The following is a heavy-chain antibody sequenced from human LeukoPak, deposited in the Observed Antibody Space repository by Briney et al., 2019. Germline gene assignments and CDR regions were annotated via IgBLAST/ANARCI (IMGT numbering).Heavy chain of an antibody. Sequence: GGSLRLSCAVSGFTFSDYAMSWVRQAPERGLEWVPGINGSGGSRHYADSVKGRFTISRDNAKNTLYLQMNRLRAEDTAVYYCVRGDWIHLWGQGTLVTVSS. CDR2: INGSGGSR. D-gene: IGHD2-21*01. V-gene: IGHV3-23*01. CDR1: GFTFSDYA. CDR3: VRGDWIHL. J-gene: IGHJ5*02.